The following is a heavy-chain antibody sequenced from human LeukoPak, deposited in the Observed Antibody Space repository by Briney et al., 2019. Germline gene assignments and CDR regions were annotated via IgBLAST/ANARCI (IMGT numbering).Heavy chain of an antibody. CDR2: ISYDGSNK. CDR1: GFTFSSYG. J-gene: IGHJ4*02. CDR3: AKRGVVIRVILVGFRKEAYYFDS. Sequence: GRSLRLSCAASGFTFSSYGMHWVRQAPGKGLEWVAVISYDGSNKYYADSVKGRFTISRDNSKNTLYLQMNSLRAEDTAVYFCAKRGVVIRVILVGFRKEAYYFDSWGQGALVIVSS. D-gene: IGHD3-22*01. V-gene: IGHV3-30*18.